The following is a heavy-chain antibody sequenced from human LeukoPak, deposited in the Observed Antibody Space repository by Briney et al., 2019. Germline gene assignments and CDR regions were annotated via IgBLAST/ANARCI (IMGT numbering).Heavy chain of an antibody. CDR1: GGSISSSSYY. Sequence: PSETLSLTCTVSGGSISSSSYYWGWIRQPPGKGLEWIGSIYYSGSTYYNPSLKSRVTISVDTSKNQFSLKLSSVTAADTAVYYCARHSRGIAAAGFVYWGQGTLVTVSS. V-gene: IGHV4-39*01. J-gene: IGHJ4*02. D-gene: IGHD6-13*01. CDR3: ARHSRGIAAAGFVY. CDR2: IYYSGST.